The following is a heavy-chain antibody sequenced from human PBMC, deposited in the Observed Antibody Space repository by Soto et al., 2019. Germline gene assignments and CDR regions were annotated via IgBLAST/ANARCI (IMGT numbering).Heavy chain of an antibody. V-gene: IGHV4-4*07. CDR2: IYSSGTT. CDR3: ARARITMVREVIKYNMDV. CDR1: GGSIIDNY. D-gene: IGHD3-10*01. Sequence: SETLSLTCRVSGGSIIDNYWSWIRQPAGKGLEWIGRIYSSGTTNYNPSLQSRVTISVDTSKNQFSLKLSSVTAADTGIYYCARARITMVREVIKYNMDVWGQGTTVTVSS. J-gene: IGHJ6*02.